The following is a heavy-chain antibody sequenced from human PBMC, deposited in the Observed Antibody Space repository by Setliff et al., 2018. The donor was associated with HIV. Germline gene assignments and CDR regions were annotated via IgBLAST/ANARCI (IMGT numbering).Heavy chain of an antibody. D-gene: IGHD6-19*01. V-gene: IGHV3-7*01. CDR1: GFTFHDYA. Sequence: PGGSLRLSCAASGFTFHDYAMHWVRQAPGKGLEWVANIKQDGSAKCYVDSVEGRFTISRDNARVSLFLQMNSLRVEDTAVYYCARNIGWRLDYWGLGTLVTVSS. J-gene: IGHJ4*02. CDR2: IKQDGSAK. CDR3: ARNIGWRLDY.